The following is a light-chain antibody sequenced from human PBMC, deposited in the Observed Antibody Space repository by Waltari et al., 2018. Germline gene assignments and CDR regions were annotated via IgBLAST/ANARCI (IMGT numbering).Light chain of an antibody. Sequence: EIVMTQSPATLSVSPGERAILSCRASQSVTTNLAWYQQKPGQAPRLLIYGASTRATDITARFSGSGSGTEFTLTISSLQSEDFAVYYCHQYNDGPPFNFGQGTKLEIK. CDR2: GAS. CDR1: QSVTTN. J-gene: IGKJ2*01. V-gene: IGKV3-15*01. CDR3: HQYNDGPPFN.